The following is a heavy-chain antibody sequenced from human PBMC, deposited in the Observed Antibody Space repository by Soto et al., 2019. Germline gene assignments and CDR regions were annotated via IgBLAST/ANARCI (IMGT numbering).Heavy chain of an antibody. Sequence: QVQLVQSGAEVKKPGASVKVSCKASGYTFTSYGISWVRQAPGQGLEWKGRISAYNGNTNYAQTPQGRVTMTTDSTTSTAYMELRSLRSDDTAVYYCARALKPRVPFAYWGQGAMVTVSS. CDR2: ISAYNGNT. CDR1: GYTFTSYG. CDR3: ARALKPRVPFAY. J-gene: IGHJ4*02. V-gene: IGHV1-18*01. D-gene: IGHD3-10*01.